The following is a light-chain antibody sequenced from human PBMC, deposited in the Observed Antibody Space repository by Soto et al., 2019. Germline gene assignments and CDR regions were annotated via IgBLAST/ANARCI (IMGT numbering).Light chain of an antibody. V-gene: IGKV1-9*01. J-gene: IGKJ1*01. CDR3: RQRVSWPT. CDR1: QDISDY. Sequence: DIQLTQSPSFLSASVGDRVTITCRASQDISDYLAWYQQKPGKAPNLLIYEASTLQSGVPSRFSGSGSGTEFTLTISSLEPEDFAVYYCRQRVSWPTFGRGTKVDIK. CDR2: EAS.